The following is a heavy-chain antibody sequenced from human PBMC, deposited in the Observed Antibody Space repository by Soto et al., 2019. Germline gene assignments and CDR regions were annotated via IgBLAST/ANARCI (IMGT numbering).Heavy chain of an antibody. Sequence: QVQLVQSGAEVKKPGSSVKVSCKASGGTFSSYAISWVRQAPGQGLEWMGGIIPISGTANYAQKFQGRVTITADESTITAFMELSSLRSEDTAVYYCVRSQGSSTSLEIYYYYYYGMDVWGQGTTVTVSS. V-gene: IGHV1-69*01. CDR3: VRSQGSSTSLEIYYYYYYGMDV. J-gene: IGHJ6*02. CDR1: GGTFSSYA. CDR2: IIPISGTA. D-gene: IGHD2-2*01.